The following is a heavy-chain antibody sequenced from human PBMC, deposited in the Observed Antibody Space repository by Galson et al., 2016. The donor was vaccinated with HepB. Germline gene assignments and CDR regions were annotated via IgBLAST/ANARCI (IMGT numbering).Heavy chain of an antibody. Sequence: ETLSLTCTVSGDSMSHYYWSWLRQPPGKGLEWIGYIDGSGSTNYNPSLKSRVAMSVDTSKNQLSLRLTRVPAADTAVYYCARDRGRWPDGGGGFWGRGTLVTVSS. J-gene: IGHJ4*02. D-gene: IGHD5-24*01. V-gene: IGHV4-59*01. CDR1: GDSMSHYY. CDR2: IDGSGST. CDR3: ARDRGRWPDGGGGF.